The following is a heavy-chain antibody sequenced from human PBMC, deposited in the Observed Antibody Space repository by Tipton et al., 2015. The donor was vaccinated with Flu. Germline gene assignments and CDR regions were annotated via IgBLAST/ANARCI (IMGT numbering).Heavy chain of an antibody. D-gene: IGHD3-22*01. V-gene: IGHV4-61*02. Sequence: TLSLTCTVSGDSVTSGNYYWTWIRQSAGKGLEWIGRVSSGGSTKYNPSLRGRATISLDMSRNQFSLKVISVTAAATAVYYCTGGTIYYDSRGFEYYRFGPWGQGSLVSVSS. CDR1: GDSVTSGNYY. CDR2: VSSGGST. CDR3: TGGTIYYDSRGFEYYRFGP. J-gene: IGHJ5*02.